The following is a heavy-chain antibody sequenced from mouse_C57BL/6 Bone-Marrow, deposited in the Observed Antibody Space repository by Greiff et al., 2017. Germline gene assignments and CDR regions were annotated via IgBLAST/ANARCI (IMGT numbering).Heavy chain of an antibody. J-gene: IGHJ3*01. CDR3: ARVSSGYRFAY. Sequence: QVHLQQPGAELVRPGTSVKLSCKASGYTFTSYWMHWVKQRPGQGLEWIGVIDPSDSYTNYNQKFKGKATLTVDTSSSTAYMQLSSLTSEDSAVYYCARVSSGYRFAYWGQGTLVTVSA. CDR2: IDPSDSYT. V-gene: IGHV1-59*01. D-gene: IGHD3-2*02. CDR1: GYTFTSYW.